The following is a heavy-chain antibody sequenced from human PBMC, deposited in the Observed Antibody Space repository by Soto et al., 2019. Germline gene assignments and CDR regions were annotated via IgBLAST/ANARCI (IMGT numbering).Heavy chain of an antibody. D-gene: IGHD3-10*01. CDR2: IYYTGST. V-gene: IGHV4-39*01. J-gene: IGHJ4*02. CDR3: ARPLEYRALIPYGF. Sequence: QLQLQESGPGQVKPSETLSLTCTVSGGSISSTTYYWAWVRQPPGKGLEWIGTIYYTGSTYYNPSLKSRVTIAVDTSKNQFSLNLRSVTAADTAVYYCARPLEYRALIPYGFWGQGTLVTVSS. CDR1: GGSISSTTYY.